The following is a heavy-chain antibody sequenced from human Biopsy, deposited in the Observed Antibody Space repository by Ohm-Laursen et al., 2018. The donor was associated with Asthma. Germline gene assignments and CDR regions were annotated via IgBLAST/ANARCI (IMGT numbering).Heavy chain of an antibody. J-gene: IGHJ4*02. CDR3: ARIPRRSGSYFVDY. CDR1: GDSITSGGCC. D-gene: IGHD3-22*01. Sequence: PSETLSLTCPVSGDSITSGGCCWNWIRQPPGKGLEWIGYIHHSGTSYFNPSLKSRVSFSRDTSKNQFSLRLSSVTAADTAMYYCARIPRRSGSYFVDYWGQGTLVTVSS. CDR2: IHHSGTS. V-gene: IGHV4-31*03.